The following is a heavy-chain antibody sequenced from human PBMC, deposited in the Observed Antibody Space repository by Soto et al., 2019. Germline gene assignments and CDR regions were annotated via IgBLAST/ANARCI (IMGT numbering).Heavy chain of an antibody. CDR2: INSDGSST. V-gene: IGHV3-74*01. CDR3: ARVGYGDYAYFDY. J-gene: IGHJ4*02. Sequence: GGSLRLSCAASGFTFSSYWMHWVRQAPGKGLVWVSRINSDGSSTSYADSVKGRFTISRDNAKNTLYLQMNSLRAEDTAVYYCARVGYGDYAYFDYWGQGTLVTVSS. D-gene: IGHD4-17*01. CDR1: GFTFSSYW.